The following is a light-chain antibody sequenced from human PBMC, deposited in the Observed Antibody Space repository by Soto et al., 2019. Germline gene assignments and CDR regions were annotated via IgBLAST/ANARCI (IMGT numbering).Light chain of an antibody. CDR3: QQYGSSPQT. Sequence: EIVLTQSPATLSLSPGERATLSCGASQSVSSSSLAWYQQKPGLAPRLLIYDASYRATGIPDRFSGSGSGTDVTLTISRLEPEDFAVYYCQQYGSSPQTFGQGTKLEIK. J-gene: IGKJ2*01. V-gene: IGKV3D-20*01. CDR1: QSVSSSS. CDR2: DAS.